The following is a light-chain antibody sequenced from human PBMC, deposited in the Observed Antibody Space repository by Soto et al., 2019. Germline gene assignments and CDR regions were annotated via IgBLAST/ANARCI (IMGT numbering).Light chain of an antibody. Sequence: EIVLTQSPATLSLSPGARVILSCRASQSVSSYLNWYQQKPGQAPRLLIYDASNRATGIPARFSGSGSGTDFTLTISSLEPEDFAVYYCQHRINWPLTFGGGTKLEIK. CDR3: QHRINWPLT. J-gene: IGKJ4*01. CDR2: DAS. CDR1: QSVSSY. V-gene: IGKV3-11*01.